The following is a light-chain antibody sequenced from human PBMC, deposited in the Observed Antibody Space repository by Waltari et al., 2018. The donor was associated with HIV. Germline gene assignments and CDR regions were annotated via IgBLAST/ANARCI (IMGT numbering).Light chain of an antibody. CDR2: EDT. CDR3: YSTDSSGNHSVV. CDR1: ALSKKY. J-gene: IGLJ2*01. V-gene: IGLV3-10*01. Sequence: SYELTQPPAVSVSPGQTARITCSGDALSKKYVYWYQQRSGQAPVLVIYEDTKRPSGFPERFSVSSSGTMATLTISGAQVEAEGDYYCYSTDSSGNHSVVLGGGTKLTVL.